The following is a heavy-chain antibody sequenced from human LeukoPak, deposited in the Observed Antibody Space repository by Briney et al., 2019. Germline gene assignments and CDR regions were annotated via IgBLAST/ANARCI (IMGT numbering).Heavy chain of an antibody. CDR1: GFTFSSYS. V-gene: IGHV3-48*01. D-gene: IGHD3-3*01. J-gene: IGHJ6*03. Sequence: PGGSLRLSCAASGFTFSSYSMNWVRQAPGKGLEWVSYISSSSSTIYYADSVKGRFTISRDNAKNSLYLQMNSLRAEDTAVYYCARDFWSGYYGSQYFHYYYYYMDVWGKGTTVTVSS. CDR2: ISSSSSTI. CDR3: ARDFWSGYYGSQYFHYYYYYMDV.